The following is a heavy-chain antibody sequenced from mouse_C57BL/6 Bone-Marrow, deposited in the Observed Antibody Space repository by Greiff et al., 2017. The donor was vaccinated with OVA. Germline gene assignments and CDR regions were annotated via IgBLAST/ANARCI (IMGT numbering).Heavy chain of an antibody. CDR2: IRLKSDNYAT. J-gene: IGHJ3*01. D-gene: IGHD4-1*01. Sequence: EVKLVESGGGLVQPGGSMKLSCVASGFTFSNYWMNWVRQSPEKGLEWVAQIRLKSDNYATHYAESVQGRFTISRDDSKSSVYLQMNNLSAEDIGIYYCTGTGTCAYWGQGTLVTVSA. CDR1: GFTFSNYW. V-gene: IGHV6-3*01. CDR3: TGTGTCAY.